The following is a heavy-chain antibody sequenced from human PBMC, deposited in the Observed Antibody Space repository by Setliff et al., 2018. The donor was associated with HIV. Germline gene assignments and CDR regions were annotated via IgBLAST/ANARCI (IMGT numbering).Heavy chain of an antibody. D-gene: IGHD3-22*01. Sequence: SVKVSCKASGYTFTSYAISWVRQAPGQGLDWMGGIIPVFGTTNYAQKFQGRVTITADESTSTAYMELSSLRSEDTAVYYCARGGVYYYDSSGWSMDYWGQGTLVTV. J-gene: IGHJ4*02. CDR1: GYTFTSYA. CDR3: ARGGVYYYDSSGWSMDY. CDR2: IIPVFGTT. V-gene: IGHV1-69*13.